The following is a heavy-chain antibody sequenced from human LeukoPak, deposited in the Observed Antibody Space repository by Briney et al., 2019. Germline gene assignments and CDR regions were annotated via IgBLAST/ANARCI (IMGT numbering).Heavy chain of an antibody. V-gene: IGHV4-59*01. CDR1: GGSISSYY. D-gene: IGHD2-2*01. CDR2: IYYSGST. CDR3: ARYCSSTSCYRFDP. J-gene: IGHJ5*02. Sequence: PSETLSLTCTVSGGSISSYYRSWIRQPPGKGLEWIGYIYYSGSTNYNPSLKSRVTISVDTSKNQFSLKLSSVTAADTAVYYCARYCSSTSCYRFDPWGQGTLVTVSS.